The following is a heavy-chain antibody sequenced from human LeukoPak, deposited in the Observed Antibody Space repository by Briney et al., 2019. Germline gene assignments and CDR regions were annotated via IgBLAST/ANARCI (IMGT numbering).Heavy chain of an antibody. Sequence: GWSLRLSCAASGFSFSHYGMHWVRQAPGKGLEWVAVIWYDGSNTYYVDSVKGRFTISRDNSKNTLYLQMNSLRAEDTAVYYCAKDLYRSGGSCSDYWGQGTLVTVSS. J-gene: IGHJ4*02. CDR3: AKDLYRSGGSCSDY. CDR2: IWYDGSNT. D-gene: IGHD2-15*01. CDR1: GFSFSHYG. V-gene: IGHV3-33*06.